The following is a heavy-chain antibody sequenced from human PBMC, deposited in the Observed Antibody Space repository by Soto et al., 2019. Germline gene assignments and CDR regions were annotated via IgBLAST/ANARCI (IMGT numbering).Heavy chain of an antibody. Sequence: QLHLVQSGAVVKKPGASVTVSCSASGYPVTAYYMHWVRQAPGRGLEWMGGINPATGAAKYTQTFQGRVTIARDTSTGTVFRELSGLQSEDPAVFYCARGGGVGVAGSAAFDMWGQGTVVTVSS. CDR3: ARGGGVGVAGSAAFDM. CDR2: INPATGAA. CDR1: GYPVTAYY. D-gene: IGHD3-3*01. J-gene: IGHJ3*02. V-gene: IGHV1-2*02.